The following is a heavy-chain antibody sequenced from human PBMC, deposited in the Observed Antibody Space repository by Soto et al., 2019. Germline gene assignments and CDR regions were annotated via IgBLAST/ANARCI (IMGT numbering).Heavy chain of an antibody. CDR3: ATPRDYDDCLAS. CDR1: GGTFSTYS. J-gene: IGHJ5*02. V-gene: IGHV1-3*01. D-gene: IGHD3-22*01. Sequence: ASVKVSCKAAGGTFSTYSMFWVRQAPGQGLEWMGWINVGNGNTRYSQKFQGRLTLTRDTPGNTAYLELNSLISEDTAVYYCATPRDYDDCLASWGQGTLVTGSS. CDR2: INVGNGNT.